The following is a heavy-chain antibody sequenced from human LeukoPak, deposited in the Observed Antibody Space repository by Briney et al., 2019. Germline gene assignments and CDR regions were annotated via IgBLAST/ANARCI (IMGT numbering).Heavy chain of an antibody. CDR1: GGTFSSYA. CDR2: IIPILGIA. Sequence: SVKVSCKASGGTFSSYAISWVRQAPGQGLEWMGRIIPILGIANYAQKFQGRVTITADKSTSTAYMELSSLRSEDTAVYYCARGGPITMVRGVTDYFDYRGQGTLVTASS. D-gene: IGHD3-10*01. CDR3: ARGGPITMVRGVTDYFDY. J-gene: IGHJ4*02. V-gene: IGHV1-69*04.